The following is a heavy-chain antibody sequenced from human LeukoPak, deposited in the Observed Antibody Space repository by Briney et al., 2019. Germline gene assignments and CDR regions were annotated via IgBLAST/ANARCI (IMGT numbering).Heavy chain of an antibody. CDR1: GFAFSSYA. J-gene: IGHJ6*02. D-gene: IGHD3-3*01. V-gene: IGHV3-23*01. Sequence: GGSLRLSCAASGFAFSSYAMSWVRQAPGKGLEWVSAISGSGGSTYYADSVKGRFTISRDNSKNTLYLQMNSLRAEDTAVYYCAKEAPYDFWSGYYTGLGVWGQGTTVTASS. CDR2: ISGSGGST. CDR3: AKEAPYDFWSGYYTGLGV.